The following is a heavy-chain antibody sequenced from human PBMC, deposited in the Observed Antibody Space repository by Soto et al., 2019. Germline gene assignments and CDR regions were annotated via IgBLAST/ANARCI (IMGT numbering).Heavy chain of an antibody. J-gene: IGHJ6*02. Sequence: ASVKVSCKAPADTFTSYYIHWVRQAPGHGLEWMGIINPNGGSTRFAQTFQGRITMTTDTSTSTVYMELRSLRSEDTAVYYCARFFVETGYYYYYGMDVWGQGTTVTV. CDR2: INPNGGST. V-gene: IGHV1-46*01. CDR1: ADTFTSYY. D-gene: IGHD3-3*01. CDR3: ARFFVETGYYYYYGMDV.